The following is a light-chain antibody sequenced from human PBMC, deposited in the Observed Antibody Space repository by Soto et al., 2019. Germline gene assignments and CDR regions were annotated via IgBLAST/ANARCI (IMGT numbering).Light chain of an antibody. Sequence: EIVLTQSPATLSLSPGERATLSCRASQSVSSYLAWYQQKPGQAPRLLMYGASDRATGTPGRFSGSGSGTDFTLTISRLEPEDFAVYYCQQYGSSPWTFGQGTKV. CDR2: GAS. CDR1: QSVSSY. V-gene: IGKV3-20*01. CDR3: QQYGSSPWT. J-gene: IGKJ1*01.